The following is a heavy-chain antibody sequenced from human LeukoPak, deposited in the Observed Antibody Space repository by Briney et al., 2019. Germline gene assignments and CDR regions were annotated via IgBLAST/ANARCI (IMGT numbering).Heavy chain of an antibody. CDR2: IYHSGSA. D-gene: IGHD2-2*01. Sequence: SETLSLTCGVSGYSISSGYQWAWIRQSPGKGLEWIGSIYHSGSAHYNPSLKSRVTISVETSKNQFSLNMYSVAAADTAVYYCARDPRWLTPDCTSTSCYENYFDPWGQGTLVTVSS. CDR1: GYSISSGYQ. V-gene: IGHV4-38-2*02. J-gene: IGHJ5*02. CDR3: ARDPRWLTPDCTSTSCYENYFDP.